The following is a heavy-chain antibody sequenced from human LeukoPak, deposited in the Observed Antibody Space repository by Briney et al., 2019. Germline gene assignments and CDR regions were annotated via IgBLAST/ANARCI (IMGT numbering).Heavy chain of an antibody. J-gene: IGHJ6*03. CDR1: GYIFIDYE. Sequence: GASVEVSCKASGYIFIDYEINWVRQATGQGLEWMGWMNPKSGDTGYEQKFKGRVTITRDSSIRTVYMELSSLRSEDTALYYCARGRYMDVWGKGTTVTVSS. V-gene: IGHV1-8*03. CDR3: ARGRYMDV. CDR2: MNPKSGDT.